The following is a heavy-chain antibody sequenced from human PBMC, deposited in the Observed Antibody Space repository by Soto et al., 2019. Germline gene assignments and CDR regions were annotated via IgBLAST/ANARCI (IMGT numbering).Heavy chain of an antibody. CDR3: ARDGNFAFCGYSFALDF. CDR1: GYRFTNYD. J-gene: IGHJ4*02. CDR2: MNLDTGGT. V-gene: IGHV1-2*06. D-gene: IGHD5-18*01. Sequence: QVQLVKSGAEVKKPGASVRVSCEASGYRFTNYDIHWVRQAPGQGLEWMGRMNLDTGGTTYAQKCQGRVTMTRDTSISTAYLELSSVQSDDTAMYYCARDGNFAFCGYSFALDFCGQGTLLTVSS.